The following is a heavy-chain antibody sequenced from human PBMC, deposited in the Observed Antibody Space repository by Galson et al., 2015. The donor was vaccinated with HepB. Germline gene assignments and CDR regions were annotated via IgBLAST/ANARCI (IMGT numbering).Heavy chain of an antibody. CDR2: MNPNSGNT. J-gene: IGHJ1*01. V-gene: IGHV1-8*02. CDR1: GYTFTSYD. Sequence: SVKVSCKASGYTFTSYDINWVRQAPGQGLEWMGWMNPNSGNTGYAQKFQGRVTMTRNNSISTAYMELSSLRSEDTAVYYCASRMMITFGGVTQPSEYFQHWGQGTLVTVSS. CDR3: ASRMMITFGGVTQPSEYFQH. D-gene: IGHD3-16*01.